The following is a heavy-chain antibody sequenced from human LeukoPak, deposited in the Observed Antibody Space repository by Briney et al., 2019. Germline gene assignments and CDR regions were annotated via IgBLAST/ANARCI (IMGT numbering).Heavy chain of an antibody. J-gene: IGHJ3*02. CDR1: GGSISSSSYY. V-gene: IGHV4-39*07. CDR2: IYYSGST. CDR3: ARVRIAAAGTRGVAFDI. Sequence: SETLSLACTVSGGSISSSSYYWGWIRQPPGKGLGWIGSIYYSGSTYYNPSLKSRVTISVDTSKNQFSLKLSSVTAADTAVYYCARVRIAAAGTRGVAFDIWGQGTMVTVSS. D-gene: IGHD6-13*01.